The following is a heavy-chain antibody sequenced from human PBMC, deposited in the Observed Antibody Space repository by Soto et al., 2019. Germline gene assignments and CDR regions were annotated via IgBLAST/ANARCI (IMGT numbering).Heavy chain of an antibody. CDR1: GFTFSSYD. J-gene: IGHJ6*02. D-gene: IGHD3-10*02. CDR2: IDTAGDT. V-gene: IGHV3-13*01. CDR3: ASGKSLLSSYAMDV. Sequence: EVQLVEPGGGLVQPGGSLRLSCAASGFTFSSYDMHWVRQGTGKGLEWVATIDTAGDTYYPGSVKGRFTISRVNSKNSFYLQLITLRAGDTAVYYCASGKSLLSSYAMDVWGHGTTVTVSS.